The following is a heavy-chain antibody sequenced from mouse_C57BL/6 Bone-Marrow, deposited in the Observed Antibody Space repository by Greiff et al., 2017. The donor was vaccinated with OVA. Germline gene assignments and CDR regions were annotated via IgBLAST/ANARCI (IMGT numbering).Heavy chain of an antibody. CDR3: ANEGDYFYYFDY. CDR1: GYAFSSSW. D-gene: IGHD1-1*01. CDR2: IYPGDGDT. Sequence: VKLQESGPELVKPGASVKISCKASGYAFSSSWMNWVKQRPGKGLEWIGRIYPGDGDTNYNGKFKGKTTLTADKSSSTAYMQLSSLTSEDSAVYFCANEGDYFYYFDYWGQGTTLTVSS. V-gene: IGHV1-82*01. J-gene: IGHJ2*01.